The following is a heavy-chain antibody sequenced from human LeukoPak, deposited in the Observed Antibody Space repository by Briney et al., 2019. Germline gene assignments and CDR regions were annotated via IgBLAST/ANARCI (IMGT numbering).Heavy chain of an antibody. V-gene: IGHV3-23*01. J-gene: IGHJ4*02. CDR3: ALGRNIVIVPAAIFDS. CDR2: ISGSGGST. D-gene: IGHD2-2*02. CDR1: GFTFSNYA. Sequence: GGSLRLSCAAAGFTFSNYAMSWVRQAPGKGLEWVSAISGSGGSTYYADSVKGRFTISRDNSKNTLYLQMNSLRAEDTAVYYCALGRNIVIVPAAIFDSWGQGTLVTVSS.